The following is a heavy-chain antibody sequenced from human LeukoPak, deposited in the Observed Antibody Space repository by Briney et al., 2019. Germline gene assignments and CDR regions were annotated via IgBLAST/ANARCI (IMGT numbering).Heavy chain of an antibody. CDR2: IYYSGST. D-gene: IGHD3-22*01. J-gene: IGHJ2*01. CDR1: AGSISNYY. CDR3: ANSPYYDSSGYYPSYWYFDL. Sequence: SETLSLTCTVSAGSISNYYWSWIRQPPGKGLEWIGYIYYSGSTNYNPSLKSRVTISVDTSKNQFSLKLSSVTAADTAVYYCANSPYYDSSGYYPSYWYFDLWGRGTLVTVSS. V-gene: IGHV4-59*01.